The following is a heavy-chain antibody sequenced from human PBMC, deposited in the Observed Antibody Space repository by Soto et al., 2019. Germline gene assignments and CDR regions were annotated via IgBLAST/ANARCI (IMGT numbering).Heavy chain of an antibody. CDR3: ASCHYGLDRVWFDP. V-gene: IGHV1-69*13. Sequence: SVKVSCKASGGTFSSYAISWVRQAPGQGLEWMGGIIPIFGTANYAQKFQGRVTITADESTSTAYMELSSLRSEDTAVYYCASCHYGLDRVWFDPWGQGTLVTVSS. D-gene: IGHD3-10*01. CDR1: GGTFSSYA. CDR2: IIPIFGTA. J-gene: IGHJ5*02.